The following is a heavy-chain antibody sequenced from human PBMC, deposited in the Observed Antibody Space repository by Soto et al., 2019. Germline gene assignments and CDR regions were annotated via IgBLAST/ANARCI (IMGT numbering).Heavy chain of an antibody. D-gene: IGHD2-2*01. J-gene: IGHJ3*02. CDR2: ISGTGRTI. CDR1: GFTFSVYA. V-gene: IGHV3-23*01. Sequence: PGGSVRLSCAASGFTFSVYAMSWVRQAPGKGLEWVSGISGTGRTIYYADSVKGRFTISRDNSKNTLYLQVNSLRAEDTAVYYCANGAHYSSTPRPPGPIWGQGTMITVSS. CDR3: ANGAHYSSTPRPPGPI.